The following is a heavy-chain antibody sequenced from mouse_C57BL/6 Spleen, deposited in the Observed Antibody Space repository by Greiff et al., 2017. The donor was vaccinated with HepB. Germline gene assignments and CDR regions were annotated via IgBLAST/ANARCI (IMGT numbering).Heavy chain of an antibody. CDR2: IDPEDGET. CDR3: ARGGATMITSYAMDY. D-gene: IGHD2-4*01. V-gene: IGHV14-2*01. CDR1: GFDIKDYY. J-gene: IGHJ4*01. Sequence: EVQLQESGAELVKPGASVKLSCTASGFDIKDYYMHWVKQRTEQGLEWIGRIDPEDGETKYAPKFQGKATITADTSSNTAYLQLSSLTSEDTAVYYCARGGATMITSYAMDYWGQGTSVTVSS.